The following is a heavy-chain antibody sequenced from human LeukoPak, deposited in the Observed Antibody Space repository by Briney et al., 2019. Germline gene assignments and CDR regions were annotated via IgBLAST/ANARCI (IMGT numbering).Heavy chain of an antibody. CDR1: GFTFSSYG. CDR3: ARDHDILTGLDY. D-gene: IGHD3-9*01. J-gene: IGHJ4*02. CDR2: IWYDGSNK. Sequence: PGGSLRLSCAASGFTFSSYGMHWVRQAPGKGLEWVAVIWYDGSNKYYADSVKGRFTISRDNSKNTLYLQMNSLRAEDTAVYYCARDHDILTGLDYWGQGTLVTVFS. V-gene: IGHV3-33*01.